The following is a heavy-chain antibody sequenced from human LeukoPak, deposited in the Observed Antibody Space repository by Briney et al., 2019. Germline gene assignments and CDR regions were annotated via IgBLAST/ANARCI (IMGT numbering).Heavy chain of an antibody. CDR1: GFTFSSYD. V-gene: IGHV3-48*03. CDR3: AREVSASGSLDV. D-gene: IGHD3-10*01. J-gene: IGHJ6*02. CDR2: ISSSGSAI. Sequence: GGSLRLSCAASGFTFSSYDMNWVRQVPGKGQEWVSHISSSGSAIYYADSVKGRFTISRDSAKKSLFLQMNSLRAEDTAVYYCAREVSASGSLDVWGQGTTVTVSS.